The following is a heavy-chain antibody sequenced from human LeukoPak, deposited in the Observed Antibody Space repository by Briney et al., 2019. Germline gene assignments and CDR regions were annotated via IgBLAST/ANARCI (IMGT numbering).Heavy chain of an antibody. J-gene: IGHJ4*02. Sequence: GGSLRLSRAASGFTFSSYAMNWVRQAPGKGLEWVSGISGSGGRTYYAASVKGRFTISRDNSENTLYMQMSSLRAEDTAVYYCAKDRGLVGSTPANFDYWGQGTLVTVSS. CDR1: GFTFSSYA. V-gene: IGHV3-23*01. D-gene: IGHD1-26*01. CDR2: ISGSGGRT. CDR3: AKDRGLVGSTPANFDY.